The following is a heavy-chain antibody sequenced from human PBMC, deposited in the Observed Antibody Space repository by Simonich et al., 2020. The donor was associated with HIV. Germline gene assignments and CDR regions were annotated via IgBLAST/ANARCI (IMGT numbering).Heavy chain of an antibody. D-gene: IGHD6-6*01. V-gene: IGHV3-9*03. CDR1: GFTFDDYA. J-gene: IGHJ4*02. CDR3: AKDRYSSSSGSFDY. CDR2: ISCNSGSI. Sequence: EVQLVESGGGLVQPGRSLRLSCAASGFTFDDYAMHWVRQAPGKGREWVSGISCNSGSIGNADSVNGRVTISRDNAKNSLDLQMNSLRAEDMALYYCAKDRYSSSSGSFDYWGQGTLVTVSS.